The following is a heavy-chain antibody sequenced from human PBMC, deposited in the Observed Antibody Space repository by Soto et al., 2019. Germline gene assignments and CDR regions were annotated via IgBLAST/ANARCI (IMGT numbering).Heavy chain of an antibody. CDR2: ISGSADST. CDR3: AKTRGAMIYAISVYGMDV. D-gene: IGHD2-8*01. J-gene: IGHJ6*02. V-gene: IGHV3-23*01. Sequence: EVQLLESGGGFIHPGGSLRLSCAASGFSFSSFAMNWVRQAPGKGLEGVSLISGSADSTFYADSVKRRFTISRDNSKSTLYLQINSLRAEDTAVYYCAKTRGAMIYAISVYGMDVWGQGTTVTVSS. CDR1: GFSFSSFA.